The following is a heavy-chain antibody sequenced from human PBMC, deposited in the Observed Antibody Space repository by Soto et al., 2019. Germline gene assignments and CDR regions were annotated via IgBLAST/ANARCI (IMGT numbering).Heavy chain of an antibody. J-gene: IGHJ4*02. D-gene: IGHD3-22*01. Sequence: SETLSLTCTVSGGSISSGGYYWSWIRQHPGKGLEWIGYIYYSGSTYYNPSLKSRVTISVDTSKNQFSLKLSSVTAADTAVYYCASLYYYDRNPIDYWGQGTLVTVSS. CDR2: IYYSGST. CDR3: ASLYYYDRNPIDY. V-gene: IGHV4-31*03. CDR1: GGSISSGGYY.